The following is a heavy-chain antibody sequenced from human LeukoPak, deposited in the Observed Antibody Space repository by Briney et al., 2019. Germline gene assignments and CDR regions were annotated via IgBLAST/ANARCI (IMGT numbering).Heavy chain of an antibody. CDR1: GFTFRSYS. D-gene: IGHD6-13*01. CDR2: ISFDGSAK. Sequence: GGSLRLSCAASGFTFRSYSMNWVRQAPGKGLEWVSVISFDGSAKYYADSVKGRFTISRDNSKNTLYLQMTSLRAEDTAVYYCAKDRVTAAGYYFDYWGQGTLVTVSS. J-gene: IGHJ4*02. V-gene: IGHV3-30*18. CDR3: AKDRVTAAGYYFDY.